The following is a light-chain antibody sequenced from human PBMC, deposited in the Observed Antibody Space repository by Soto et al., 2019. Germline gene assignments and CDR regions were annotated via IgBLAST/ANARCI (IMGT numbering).Light chain of an antibody. CDR1: SSDVGGYNL. CDR2: EGS. CDR3: YSYAGRNLYV. J-gene: IGLJ1*01. V-gene: IGLV2-23*01. Sequence: QSVLTQPASVSGSPGQSITISCTGTSSDVGGYNLVSWYQQHPGKAPKLMIYEGSQRPSGVSNRFSGSKSGNTASLTISGLQAEDEADYYCYSYAGRNLYVFGTGTKVTVL.